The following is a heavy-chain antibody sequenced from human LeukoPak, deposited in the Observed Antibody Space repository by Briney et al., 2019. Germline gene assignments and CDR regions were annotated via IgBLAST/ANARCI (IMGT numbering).Heavy chain of an antibody. D-gene: IGHD1-1*01. CDR2: IKSDGSST. V-gene: IGHV3-74*01. CDR1: GFTFSNYR. Sequence: GGSLRLSCAASGFTFSNYRMNWVRQAPGKGLVWVSRIKSDGSSTSYADSVKGRLTISRDNAKNTLYLQMNSLRAEDTAVYYCARERKYDSNFDYWGQGTLVTVSS. CDR3: ARERKYDSNFDY. J-gene: IGHJ4*02.